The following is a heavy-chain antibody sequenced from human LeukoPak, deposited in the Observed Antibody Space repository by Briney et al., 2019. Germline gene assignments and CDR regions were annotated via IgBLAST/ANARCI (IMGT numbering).Heavy chain of an antibody. V-gene: IGHV4-39*07. Sequence: PSETLSLTCTVSGGSISSSSYYWSWIRQPPGKGREGIGSIHYSGSTNYNPSLKSRVTISVDTSKNQFSLKLSSVTAADTAVYYCARGYCSGGSCYSYYYYNYMDVWGKGTTVTVSS. CDR3: ARGYCSGGSCYSYYYYNYMDV. CDR1: GGSISSSSYY. D-gene: IGHD2-15*01. CDR2: IHYSGST. J-gene: IGHJ6*03.